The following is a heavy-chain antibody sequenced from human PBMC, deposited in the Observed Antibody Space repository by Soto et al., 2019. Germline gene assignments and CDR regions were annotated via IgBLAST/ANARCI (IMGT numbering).Heavy chain of an antibody. D-gene: IGHD5-18*01. Sequence: ASVKVSCKASGYTFTSYDINWVRQATGQGFEYLGWMNPNSGNTGYVKGRFTISRDNAMNSLYLQMNSLRIEDTALYYCARDIGIGYTYGYPLAWGQGTLVTVSS. CDR2: MNPNSGNT. CDR1: GYTFTSYD. J-gene: IGHJ5*02. V-gene: IGHV1-8*01. CDR3: ARDIGIGYTYGYPLA.